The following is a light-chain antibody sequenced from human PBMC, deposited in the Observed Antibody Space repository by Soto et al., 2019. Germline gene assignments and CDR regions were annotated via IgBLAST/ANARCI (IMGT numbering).Light chain of an antibody. V-gene: IGLV2-14*01. CDR3: SSYTSSSRV. J-gene: IGLJ1*01. CDR1: SSDVGGYNY. CDR2: DVS. Sequence: QSALTQPASVSGSPGQSITISCTGTSSDVGGYNYVSWYQQHPGKATKLMIYDVSNRPSGVSNRFSGSKSGNTASLAISGLQDEDEADYYRSSYTSSSRVFGTGTKLTVL.